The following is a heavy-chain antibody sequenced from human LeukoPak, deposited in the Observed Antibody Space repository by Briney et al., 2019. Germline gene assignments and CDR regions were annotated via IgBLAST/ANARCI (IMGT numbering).Heavy chain of an antibody. CDR1: GGSISSSSYY. D-gene: IGHD5-24*01. Sequence: SETLSLTCTVSGGSISSSSYYWGWIRQPPGEGLEWIGSASYGGTTYYNPSLKSRVTISGDMSKNQFFLKLNSVTAADTAVYYCARDPNPYVEMATIADYWGQGTLVTVSS. CDR3: ARDPNPYVEMATIADY. V-gene: IGHV4-39*02. CDR2: ASYGGTT. J-gene: IGHJ4*02.